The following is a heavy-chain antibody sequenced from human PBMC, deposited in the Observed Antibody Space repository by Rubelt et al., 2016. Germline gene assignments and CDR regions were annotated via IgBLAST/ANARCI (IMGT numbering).Heavy chain of an antibody. CDR1: GGSVSSGSYF. V-gene: IGHV4-39*02. CDR3: ASFLRGYYYYGMDV. D-gene: IGHD2/OR15-2a*01. Sequence: QPQLHESGPGLVKPSETLSLTCTVSGGSVSSGSYFWGWIRQPPGKGLEWIGIIHYSGTTYYNPSLTSRVTMSVDTSTNYFPLMLTSVTAADTAVYFCASFLRGYYYYGMDVWGQGTTVTVSS. CDR2: IHYSGTT. J-gene: IGHJ6*02.